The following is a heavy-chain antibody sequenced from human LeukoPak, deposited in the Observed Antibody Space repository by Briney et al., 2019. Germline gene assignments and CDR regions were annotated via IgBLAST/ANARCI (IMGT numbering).Heavy chain of an antibody. Sequence: SETLSLTCAVYGGSFSGYYWSWIRQPPGKGLEWIGEINHSGSTNYNPSLKSRVTISVDTSKNQFSLRLSSVTAADTAVYYCARGSDYGDYLNWFDPWGQGTLVTVSS. V-gene: IGHV4-34*01. CDR2: INHSGST. D-gene: IGHD4-17*01. J-gene: IGHJ5*02. CDR1: GGSFSGYY. CDR3: ARGSDYGDYLNWFDP.